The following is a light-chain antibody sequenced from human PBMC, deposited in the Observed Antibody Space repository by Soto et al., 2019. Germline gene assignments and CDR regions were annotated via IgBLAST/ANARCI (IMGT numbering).Light chain of an antibody. CDR2: DAS. J-gene: IGKJ4*01. V-gene: IGKV3-15*01. CDR3: QQYNNWPRT. CDR1: QNVSSY. Sequence: MTQSPATLSATTGDRVTLTCRASQNVSSYLAWYQQKPGKAPRLLIYDASTRDTGVPARFSGSGSGTEFTLTISSLQSEDFAVYYWQQYNNWPRTFGGGTKVDI.